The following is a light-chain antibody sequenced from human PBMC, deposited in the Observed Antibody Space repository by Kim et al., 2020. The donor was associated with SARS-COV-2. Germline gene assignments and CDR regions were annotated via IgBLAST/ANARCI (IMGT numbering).Light chain of an antibody. J-gene: IGKJ4*01. CDR3: LQHNVYPLT. CDR2: AAS. CDR1: QAISNY. Sequence: ASIGDRVTITFLASQAISNYLAWFQQKPGKGPKRLIYAASSLQGGVPSRFSGSGSGTEFTLTISSLQPEDFATYFCLQHNVYPLTFGGGTKVDIK. V-gene: IGKV1-17*03.